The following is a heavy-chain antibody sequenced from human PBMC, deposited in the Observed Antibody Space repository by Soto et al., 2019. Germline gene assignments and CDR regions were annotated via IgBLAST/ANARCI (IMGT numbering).Heavy chain of an antibody. CDR3: ARGRYGDY. CDR1: GYTFTSYG. D-gene: IGHD1-1*01. V-gene: IGHV1-18*01. Sequence: QVHLVQSGAEVKKPGASVKVSCKASGYTFTSYGITWVRQAPGQGLEWMGWISAHNGNTDYAQKLQGRVIVTRDTSTSTAYMELRGLRSGDTAVYYCARGRYGDYWGQGALVTVSS. J-gene: IGHJ4*02. CDR2: ISAHNGNT.